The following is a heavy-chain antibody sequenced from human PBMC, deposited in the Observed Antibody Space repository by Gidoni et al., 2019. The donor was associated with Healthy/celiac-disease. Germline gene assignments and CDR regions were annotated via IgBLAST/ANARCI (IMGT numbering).Heavy chain of an antibody. CDR1: GFTLDDYA. J-gene: IGHJ4*02. CDR2: ISGNRGSI. V-gene: IGHV3-9*01. Sequence: EVQLVESGGGLVQPGRSLRLSCAASGFTLDDYAMHGVRQAPGKGLELVSGISGNRGSIGYADSVKGRFTISRDNAKNSLYLQMNSLRAEDTALYYCAKETDGYFDYWGQGTLVTVSS. CDR3: AKETDGYFDY.